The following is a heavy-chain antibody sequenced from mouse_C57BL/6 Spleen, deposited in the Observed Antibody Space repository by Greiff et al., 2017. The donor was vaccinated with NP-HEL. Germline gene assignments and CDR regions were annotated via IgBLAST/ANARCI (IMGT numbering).Heavy chain of an antibody. D-gene: IGHD2-4*01. Sequence: EVHLVESGPGLVKPSQSLSLTCSVTGYSITSGYYWNWIRQFPGNKLEWMGYISYDGSNNYNPSLKNRISITRDTSKNQFFLKLNSVTTEDTATYYCARCDYPYYAMDYWGQGTSVTVSS. J-gene: IGHJ4*01. V-gene: IGHV3-6*01. CDR1: GYSITSGYY. CDR3: ARCDYPYYAMDY. CDR2: ISYDGSN.